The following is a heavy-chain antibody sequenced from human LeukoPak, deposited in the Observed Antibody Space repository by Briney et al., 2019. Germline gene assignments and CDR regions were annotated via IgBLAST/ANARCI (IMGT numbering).Heavy chain of an antibody. Sequence: GGSLRLSCAASGFTFSSYEMNWVRQAPGKGLEWVSYISSSGSTIYYADSVKGRFTISRDNAKNSLYLQMNSLRAEDTAVYYCARAWVAVAGDYWGQGTLVTVSS. CDR1: GFTFSSYE. V-gene: IGHV3-48*03. D-gene: IGHD6-19*01. J-gene: IGHJ4*02. CDR3: ARAWVAVAGDY. CDR2: ISSSGSTI.